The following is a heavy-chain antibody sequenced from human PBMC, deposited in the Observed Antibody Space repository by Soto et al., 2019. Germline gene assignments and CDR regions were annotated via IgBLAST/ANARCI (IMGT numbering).Heavy chain of an antibody. D-gene: IGHD3-10*01. V-gene: IGHV4-61*01. J-gene: IGHJ5*02. CDR3: ARGTNNYGSDWFDP. Sequence: QLQLQESGPRLVKPSETLSLTCTVSGDSVSSHNFYWSWIRQPPGKGLDWIGYISNSGSSNYNPSLESRLTISVDRSKNQFSLKLSSVPAADTAMYYCARGTNNYGSDWFDPWGRGNLVTVSS. CDR2: ISNSGSS. CDR1: GDSVSSHNFY.